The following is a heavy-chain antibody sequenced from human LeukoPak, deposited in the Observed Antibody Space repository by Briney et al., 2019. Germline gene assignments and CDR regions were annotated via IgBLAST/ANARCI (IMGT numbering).Heavy chain of an antibody. CDR3: AKDWNDWGLFDF. Sequence: PGGSLRLSCAASGFTFSSYGMHWVRQAPGKGLEWVAFIRYDGSNKYYADSVKGRFTISRDNSKNTLYLQMNSLRAEDTAVYYCAKDWNDWGLFDFWGQGSLVTVSS. J-gene: IGHJ4*02. D-gene: IGHD3-9*01. CDR2: IRYDGSNK. CDR1: GFTFSSYG. V-gene: IGHV3-30*02.